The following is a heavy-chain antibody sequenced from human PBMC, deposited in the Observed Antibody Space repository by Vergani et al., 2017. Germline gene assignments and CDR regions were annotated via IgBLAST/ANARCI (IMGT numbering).Heavy chain of an antibody. Sequence: EVPLVESGGGLVQPGRFLRLSCAASGFTFDDYAMHWVRQAPGKGLEWVSGISWNSGRIGYADSVKGRFTISRDNAKNSLYLQMNSLRAEDTALYYCAKVASLRSYYYYYYMDVWGKGTTVTVSS. CDR1: GFTFDDYA. CDR2: ISWNSGRI. CDR3: AKVASLRSYYYYYYMDV. D-gene: IGHD2-21*01. J-gene: IGHJ6*03. V-gene: IGHV3-9*01.